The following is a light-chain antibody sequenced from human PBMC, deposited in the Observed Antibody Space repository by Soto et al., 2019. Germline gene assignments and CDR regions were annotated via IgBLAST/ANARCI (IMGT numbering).Light chain of an antibody. Sequence: DIQMTQSPSTLSASAGDRVTITCRASQSISSWLAWYQQKPEKAPKLLMYKASSLESGVPSRFSGSGSGTDFTLTISSLQPDDFATYYCQQYNSYPYTFGQGTKLDIK. CDR2: KAS. CDR1: QSISSW. CDR3: QQYNSYPYT. J-gene: IGKJ2*01. V-gene: IGKV1-5*03.